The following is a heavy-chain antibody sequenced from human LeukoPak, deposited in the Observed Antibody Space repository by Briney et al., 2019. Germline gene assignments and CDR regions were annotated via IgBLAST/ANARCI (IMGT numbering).Heavy chain of an antibody. V-gene: IGHV3-30*04. CDR2: ISYDGSNK. D-gene: IGHD4-17*01. CDR1: GFTFSSYA. Sequence: GGSLRLSCAASGFTFSSYAMHWVRQAPGKGLEWVAVISYDGSNKYYADSVKGRFTISRGNSRNTLYLQMNSLRAEDTAVYYCARDRDGDYSFDYWGQRTLVTVSS. CDR3: ARDRDGDYSFDY. J-gene: IGHJ4*02.